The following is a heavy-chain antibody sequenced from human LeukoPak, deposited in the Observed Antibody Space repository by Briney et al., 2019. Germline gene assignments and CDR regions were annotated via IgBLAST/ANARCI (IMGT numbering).Heavy chain of an antibody. CDR1: GVSVSSTTYN. CDR3: AKTPMASMRLTFDI. D-gene: IGHD4-23*01. CDR2: LSYNGNT. Sequence: SGTLSLTCTVSGVSVSSTTYNWGWIRQAPGKGLEWIGSLSYNGNTYYNPSLKSRVTISTDTSKNQFSLNLISVTAADTGVYYCAKTPMASMRLTFDIWGQGTMVTVFS. J-gene: IGHJ3*02. V-gene: IGHV4-39*01.